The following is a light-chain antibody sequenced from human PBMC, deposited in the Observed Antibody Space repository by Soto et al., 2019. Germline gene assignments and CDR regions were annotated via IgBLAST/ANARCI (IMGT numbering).Light chain of an antibody. V-gene: IGKV1-5*01. Sequence: DIQMTQSPSTLPASVGDTVTVTCRASQSIGSWLAWYQQKPGKAPNLLIYDASSLESGVPSRFSGSGSGTEFTLTISSLQPDDFATYYCQQYNSYSGTFGQGTKVDI. CDR1: QSIGSW. CDR3: QQYNSYSGT. J-gene: IGKJ1*01. CDR2: DAS.